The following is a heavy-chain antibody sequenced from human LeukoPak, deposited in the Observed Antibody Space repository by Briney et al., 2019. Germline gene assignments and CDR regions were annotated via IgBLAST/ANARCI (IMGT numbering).Heavy chain of an antibody. CDR3: ARVTHTELSTWFDP. Sequence: SVKVSCKASGGTFNNYAINWVRQAPGQGLEWMGGIIPIFGSSNYAQKFQGRVTITADESTATAYMELSSLRSEDTAVYYCARVTHTELSTWFDPWGQGTLVTVSS. D-gene: IGHD5-18*01. CDR2: IIPIFGSS. V-gene: IGHV1-69*13. J-gene: IGHJ5*02. CDR1: GGTFNNYA.